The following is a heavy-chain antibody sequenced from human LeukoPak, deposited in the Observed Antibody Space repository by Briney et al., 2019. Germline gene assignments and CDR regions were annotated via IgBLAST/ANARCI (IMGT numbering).Heavy chain of an antibody. J-gene: IGHJ4*02. CDR1: GFTFRTYG. CDR3: AKEAYSGSYDYFDY. V-gene: IGHV3-30*18. Sequence: PGGSLRLSCAASGFTFRTYGMHWVRQAPGKGLEWVAVISYDGSNKYYADSVKGRFTISRDNSKNTLYLQMNSLRAEDTAVYYCAKEAYSGSYDYFDYWGQGTLVTVSS. D-gene: IGHD1-26*01. CDR2: ISYDGSNK.